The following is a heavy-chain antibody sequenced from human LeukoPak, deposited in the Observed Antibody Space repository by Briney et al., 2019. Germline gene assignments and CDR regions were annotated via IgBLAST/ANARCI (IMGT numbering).Heavy chain of an antibody. D-gene: IGHD3-22*01. CDR1: GFTFSSYW. Sequence: GGSLRLSCAASGFTFSSYWMSWVRQAPGKGLEWVANIKQDGSEKYYVDSVKGRFTISRDNAKNSLYLQMNSLRAEDTAVYYCAREEWRNYYDSSGTYYYYYMDVWGKGTTVTISS. J-gene: IGHJ6*03. V-gene: IGHV3-7*01. CDR2: IKQDGSEK. CDR3: AREEWRNYYDSSGTYYYYYMDV.